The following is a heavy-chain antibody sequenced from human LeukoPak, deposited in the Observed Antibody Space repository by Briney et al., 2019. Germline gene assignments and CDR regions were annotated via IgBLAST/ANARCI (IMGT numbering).Heavy chain of an antibody. CDR2: IYYSGST. CDR1: GGSISSYY. V-gene: IGHV4-59*08. J-gene: IGHJ4*02. D-gene: IGHD6-13*01. CDR3: ARRGLAGIDY. Sequence: SETLSLTCTVSGGSISSYYWSWIRQPPGKGLEWIGYIYYSGSTNYNPSLKSRVTISVDTSKNQFSLKLSSVTAADTAVCYCARRGLAGIDYWGQGTLVTVSS.